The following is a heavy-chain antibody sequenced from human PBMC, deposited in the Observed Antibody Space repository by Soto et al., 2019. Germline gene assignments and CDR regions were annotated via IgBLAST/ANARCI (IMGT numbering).Heavy chain of an antibody. CDR1: GFTFNNHA. V-gene: IGHV3-23*01. J-gene: IGHJ4*02. CDR2: IGHSGYSI. D-gene: IGHD3-9*01. CDR3: ARSDDKDILTGCYN. Sequence: PGGSLRLSCAASGFTFNNHATAWVRQAPGKGLEWVSSIGHSGYSINYGDSVKGRFTISRDNSKNMLFLEMNGLRAEDTAVYYCARSDDKDILTGCYNWGQGALVTVSS.